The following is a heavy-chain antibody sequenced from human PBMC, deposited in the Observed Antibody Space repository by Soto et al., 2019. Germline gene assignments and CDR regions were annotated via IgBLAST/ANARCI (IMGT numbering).Heavy chain of an antibody. CDR1: GFTFSNYA. CDR3: ARRDGYNSDY. J-gene: IGHJ4*02. D-gene: IGHD5-12*01. V-gene: IGHV3-64*01. CDR2: ISSHGDST. Sequence: GGSLRLSCAASGFTFSNYAMHWVRQAPGKGLEYVSAISSHGDSTYYANSVKGRFTISRDNSKNTLYLQMGSLRTEDMAVYYCARRDGYNSDYWGRGTLVTVSS.